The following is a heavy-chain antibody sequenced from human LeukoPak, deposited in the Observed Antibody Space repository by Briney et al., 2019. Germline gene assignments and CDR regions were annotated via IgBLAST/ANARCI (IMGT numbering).Heavy chain of an antibody. J-gene: IGHJ6*03. V-gene: IGHV1-69*13. CDR3: ARGSSSWYSGYYYMDV. D-gene: IGHD6-13*01. CDR2: IIPIFGTA. Sequence: GASVKVSCKASGGTFSSYAISWVRQAPGQGLEWMGGIIPIFGTANYAQKFQGRVTITADESTSTAYMELSSLRSEDMAVYYCARGSSSWYSGYYYMDVWGKGTTVTVSS. CDR1: GGTFSSYA.